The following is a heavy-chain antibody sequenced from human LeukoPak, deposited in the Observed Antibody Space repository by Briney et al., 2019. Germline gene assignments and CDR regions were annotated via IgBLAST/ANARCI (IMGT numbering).Heavy chain of an antibody. D-gene: IGHD1-7*01. V-gene: IGHV4-39*02. CDR3: ARERLELRRWFDP. CDR2: IYYSGST. CDR1: GGSISSSSYY. Sequence: PSETLSLTCTVSGGSISSSSYYWGWIGQPPGKGLESIGSIYYSGSTYYNPSLKSRVTISVDTSKNQFSLKLSSVTAADTAVYYCARERLELRRWFDPWGQGTLVTVSS. J-gene: IGHJ5*02.